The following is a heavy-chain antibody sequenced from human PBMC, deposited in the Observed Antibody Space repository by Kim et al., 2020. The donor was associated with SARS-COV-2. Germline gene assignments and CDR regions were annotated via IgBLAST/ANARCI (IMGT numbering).Heavy chain of an antibody. J-gene: IGHJ4*02. D-gene: IGHD3-16*01. CDR1: GITFSNYA. Sequence: GGSLRLSCAASGITFSNYAMSWVRQAPGKGLEWVSIIYSGGGSTLYADSVKGRFTISRDDSKNTLYLQMNSLRAEDTAVYYCAKGQGGYWGQGNLVTVSS. V-gene: IGHV3-23*03. CDR2: IYSGGGST. CDR3: AKGQGGY.